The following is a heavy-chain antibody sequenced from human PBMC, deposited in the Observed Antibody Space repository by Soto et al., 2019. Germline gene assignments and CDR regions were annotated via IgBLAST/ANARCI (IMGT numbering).Heavy chain of an antibody. Sequence: PSETLSLTCTVSGGSISSGGYYWSWIRQHPGKGLEWIGYIYYSGSTYYNPSLKSRVTISVDTSKNQFSLKQSSVTAADTAVYYCARRVGYYDFWSGYSLYYYYGMDVWGQGTTVTVSS. CDR1: GGSISSGGYY. D-gene: IGHD3-3*01. CDR3: ARRVGYYDFWSGYSLYYYYGMDV. CDR2: IYYSGST. V-gene: IGHV4-31*03. J-gene: IGHJ6*02.